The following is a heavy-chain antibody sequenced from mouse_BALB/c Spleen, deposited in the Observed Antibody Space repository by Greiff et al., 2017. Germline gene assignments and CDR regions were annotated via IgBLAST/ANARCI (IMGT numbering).Heavy chain of an antibody. CDR1: GFTFSSYA. V-gene: IGHV5-6-5*01. Sequence: EVHLVESGGGLVKPGGSLKLSCAASGFTFSSYAMSWVRQTPEKRLEWVASISSGGSTYYPDSVKGRFTISRDNARNILYLQMSSLRSEDTAMYYCARHYGSSYFDYWGQGTTLTVSS. CDR2: ISSGGST. J-gene: IGHJ2*01. CDR3: ARHYGSSYFDY. D-gene: IGHD1-1*01.